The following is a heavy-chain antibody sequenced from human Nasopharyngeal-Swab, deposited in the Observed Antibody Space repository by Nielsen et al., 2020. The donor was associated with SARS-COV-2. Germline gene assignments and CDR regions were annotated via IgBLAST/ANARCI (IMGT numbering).Heavy chain of an antibody. CDR1: GFTFSSYA. V-gene: IGHV3-21*01. Sequence: GESLKISCAASGFTFSSYAMHWVRQAPGKGLEWVSSISSSNNYIYYEDSVKGRFTISRDNTKKSLYLQMNSLRAEDTAVYYCARLGTESYHYYSLDVWGQGTTVTVSS. D-gene: IGHD1-1*01. CDR2: ISSSNNYI. CDR3: ARLGTESYHYYSLDV. J-gene: IGHJ6*02.